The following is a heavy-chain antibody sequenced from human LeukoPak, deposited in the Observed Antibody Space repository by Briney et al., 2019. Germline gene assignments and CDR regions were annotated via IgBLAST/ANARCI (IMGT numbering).Heavy chain of an antibody. CDR1: RDSISTYY. V-gene: IGHV4-59*01. J-gene: IGHJ4*02. CDR3: VRDRGIVAFDY. CDR2: IYYSGST. D-gene: IGHD5-12*01. Sequence: SETLSLTCTVSRDSISTYYWSWIRQPPGKGLEWVGYIYYSGSTNYNPSLKSRVTISVDTSKNQLSLELSSVTAADTAVYYCVRDRGIVAFDYWGQGILVTVSS.